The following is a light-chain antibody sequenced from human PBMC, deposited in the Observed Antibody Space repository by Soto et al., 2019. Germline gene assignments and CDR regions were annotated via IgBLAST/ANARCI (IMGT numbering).Light chain of an antibody. CDR3: ISYTSDDVRYV. J-gene: IGLJ1*01. V-gene: IGLV2-14*01. Sequence: QSVLTQPASVSGTPGQSITISCTGSNSDVGIYDFVSWYQHHPGRAPKLIVSEVSHRPSGVSNRFSGSKSGITASLTISGLQSEDEDNYYCISYTSDDVRYVFGTGTKLTVL. CDR1: NSDVGIYDF. CDR2: EVS.